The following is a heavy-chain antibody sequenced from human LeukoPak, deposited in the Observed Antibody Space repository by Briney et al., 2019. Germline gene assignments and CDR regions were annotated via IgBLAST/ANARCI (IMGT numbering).Heavy chain of an antibody. CDR1: GFTFSSYA. Sequence: GGSLRLSCAGSGFTFSSYAMSWVRQAPGKGLEWVSAISGSGGNTYYADSVKGRFTISRDNSKNSLYLQMNSLRVEDTALYYFGRGGYVSGGPGYWGQGTRVTVSS. J-gene: IGHJ4*02. CDR2: ISGSGGNT. V-gene: IGHV3-23*01. CDR3: GRGGYVSGGPGY. D-gene: IGHD3-10*01.